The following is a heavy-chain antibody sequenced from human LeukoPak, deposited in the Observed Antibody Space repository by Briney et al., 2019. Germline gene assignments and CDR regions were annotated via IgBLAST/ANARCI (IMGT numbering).Heavy chain of an antibody. CDR2: ISHSGTT. CDR3: ARDSGYSSGWPSDS. D-gene: IGHD6-19*01. CDR1: GYSISSGYS. V-gene: IGHV4-38-2*02. J-gene: IGHJ4*02. Sequence: PLETLSLTCTVSGYSISSGYSWGWIRQPPGKGLEWIGSISHSGTTYYNPSLQSRVTISLDMSKNHFSLKLNSVTATDTAVYYCARDSGYSSGWPSDSWGQGTLVTVSS.